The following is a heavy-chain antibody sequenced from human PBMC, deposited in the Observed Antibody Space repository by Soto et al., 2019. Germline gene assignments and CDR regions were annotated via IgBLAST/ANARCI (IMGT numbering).Heavy chain of an antibody. CDR3: ARAPLAMDV. CDR2: IYYSGST. D-gene: IGHD6-13*01. CDR1: GGSISGYY. J-gene: IGHJ6*02. V-gene: IGHV4-59*01. Sequence: WETLSLTCTVSGGSISGYYWSWIRQPPGKGLEWIGYIYYSGSTNYNPSLKSRVTISVDTSKNQFSLKLSSVTAADTAVYYCARAPLAMDVWGQGTTVTVSS.